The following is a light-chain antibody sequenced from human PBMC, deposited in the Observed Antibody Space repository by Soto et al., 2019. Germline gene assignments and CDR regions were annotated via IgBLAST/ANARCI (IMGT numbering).Light chain of an antibody. CDR3: QQYDNLPLT. CDR2: FAS. J-gene: IGKJ4*01. Sequence: AIQMTQSPSSLSASVGDRVTITCRASQDIRNDLGWYQQKPGKAPNLLIWFASSLQSGVPSRFSGSGSGTDFTLTISSLQPEDFATYYCQQYDNLPLTFGGGTKLEIK. V-gene: IGKV1-6*01. CDR1: QDIRND.